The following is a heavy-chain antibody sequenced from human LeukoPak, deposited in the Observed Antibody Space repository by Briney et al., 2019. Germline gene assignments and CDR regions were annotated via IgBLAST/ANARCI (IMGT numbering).Heavy chain of an antibody. CDR2: IYTSGST. CDR1: GGSISSYY. V-gene: IGHV4-4*07. D-gene: IGHD2-2*01. Sequence: SETLSLTCTVSGGSISSYYWSWIRQPAGKGLEWIGRIYTSGSTNCNPSLKSRVTMSVDTSKNQFSLKLSSVTAADTAVYYCARWFYCSSASCYGNWFDPWGQGTLVTVSS. CDR3: ARWFYCSSASCYGNWFDP. J-gene: IGHJ5*02.